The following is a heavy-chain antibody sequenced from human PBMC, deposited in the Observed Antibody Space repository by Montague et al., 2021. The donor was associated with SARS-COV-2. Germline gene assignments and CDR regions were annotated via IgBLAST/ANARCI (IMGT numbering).Heavy chain of an antibody. Sequence: SETLSLTCAVYGGSFSGYYCSWIRQPPGKGLEWIGEINHSGSTYYNPSLKSRVTISVDTSKNQFSLKLSSVTAADTAVYYCARDLRRGFDPWGQGTLVTVSS. CDR2: INHSGST. CDR1: GGSFSGYY. J-gene: IGHJ5*02. CDR3: ARDLRRGFDP. D-gene: IGHD6-25*01. V-gene: IGHV4-34*01.